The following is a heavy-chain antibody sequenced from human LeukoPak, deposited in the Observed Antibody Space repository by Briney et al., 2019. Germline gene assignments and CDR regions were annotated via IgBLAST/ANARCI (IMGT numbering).Heavy chain of an antibody. J-gene: IGHJ4*02. D-gene: IGHD5-18*01. V-gene: IGHV4-34*01. CDR3: ARGTQQLWLRSRHFDY. CDR2: INHSGST. CDR1: GGSFSGYY. Sequence: SETLSLTCAVYGGSFSGYYWSWIRQPPGKGLEWIGEINHSGSTNYNPSLKSRVTISVDTSKNQFSLKLSSVTAADTAVYYCARGTQQLWLRSRHFDYWGQGTLVTVSS.